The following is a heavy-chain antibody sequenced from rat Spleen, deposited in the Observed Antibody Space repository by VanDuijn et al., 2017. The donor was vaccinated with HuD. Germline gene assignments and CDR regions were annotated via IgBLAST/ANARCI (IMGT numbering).Heavy chain of an antibody. CDR1: GFTFSDYN. Sequence: EVQLVESGGGLVQPGRSLKLSCAASGFTFSDYNMAWVRQAPTKGLEWVASISPRGGSTYYRDSVKVRFTISRDNAKSTLYLQMDSLRSEETATYYCTTVGGGYLDYWGQGVMVTVSS. V-gene: IGHV5-27*01. J-gene: IGHJ2*01. CDR3: TTVGGGYLDY. CDR2: ISPRGGST.